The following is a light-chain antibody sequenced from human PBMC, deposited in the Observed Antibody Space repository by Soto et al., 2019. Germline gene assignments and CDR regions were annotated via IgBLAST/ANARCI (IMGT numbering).Light chain of an antibody. CDR1: QSVSSSY. CDR2: GAS. J-gene: IGKJ1*01. CDR3: QKYGNFWK. V-gene: IGKV3-20*01. Sequence: EILLTDSPGTSVLPAGERSTLTYRGGQSVSSSYLAWYQEKPGQAPRLLIYGASSRATGIPDRFSGSGSGTDFTLTIRRLEPDDFAVYYCQKYGNFWKFGQGTQVDIK.